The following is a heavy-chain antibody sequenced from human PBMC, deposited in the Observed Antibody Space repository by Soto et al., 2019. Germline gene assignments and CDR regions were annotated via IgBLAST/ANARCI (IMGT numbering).Heavy chain of an antibody. CDR1: GYTFTSYG. Sequence: QVQLVQSGAEVKKPGASVKVSCKASGYTFTSYGISWVRQAPGQGLEWMGWISAYNGNTNYAQKLQGRVTMTTDTSTSTAYMELRSLRSDDTAVYYCARDRRRTTVNTIGYYYYGMDVWGQGTTVTVSS. CDR3: ARDRRRTTVNTIGYYYYGMDV. D-gene: IGHD4-17*01. J-gene: IGHJ6*02. CDR2: ISAYNGNT. V-gene: IGHV1-18*01.